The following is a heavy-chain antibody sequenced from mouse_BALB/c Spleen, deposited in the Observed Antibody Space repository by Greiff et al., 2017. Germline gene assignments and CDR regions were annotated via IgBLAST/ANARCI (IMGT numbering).Heavy chain of an antibody. Sequence: EVMLVESGGGLVKPGGSLKLSCAASGFTFSDYYMYWVRQTPEKRLEWVATISDGGSYTYYTDSVKGRFTISRDNAKNNLYLQMSSLKSEDTAMYYCARDGAAPLDYWGQGTTLTVSS. V-gene: IGHV5-4*02. CDR1: GFTFSDYY. J-gene: IGHJ2*01. CDR3: ARDGAAPLDY. CDR2: ISDGGSYT.